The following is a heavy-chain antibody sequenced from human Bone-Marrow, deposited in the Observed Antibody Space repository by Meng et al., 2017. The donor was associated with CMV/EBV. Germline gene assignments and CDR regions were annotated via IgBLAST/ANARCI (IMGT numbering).Heavy chain of an antibody. CDR2: ISWDSGTI. Sequence: SLKISCAASGFTFGDYAMHWVRQLPGKGLEWVSGISWDSGTIDYADSVKGRFTISRDNAKKTLYLQMNSLRADDMALYFCAKGYCSSPSCLFDYWSQGSLVSVSS. D-gene: IGHD2-2*01. CDR1: GFTFGDYA. CDR3: AKGYCSSPSCLFDY. J-gene: IGHJ4*02. V-gene: IGHV3-9*03.